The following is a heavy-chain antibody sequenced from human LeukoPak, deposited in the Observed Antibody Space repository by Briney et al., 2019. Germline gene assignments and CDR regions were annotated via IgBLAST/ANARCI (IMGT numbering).Heavy chain of an antibody. CDR1: GDSVSSNSAA. CDR3: VGASYDSSGYFNFDY. Sequence: SQTLSLTCAISGDSVSSNSAAWNWIRQSPSRGLEWLGRTYYRSKWYNDYAVSVKSRIIINPDTSKNQFTLHLNSVTPEDTAVYYCVGASYDSSGYFNFDYWGQGTLVTVSS. V-gene: IGHV6-1*01. D-gene: IGHD3-22*01. J-gene: IGHJ4*02. CDR2: TYYRSKWYN.